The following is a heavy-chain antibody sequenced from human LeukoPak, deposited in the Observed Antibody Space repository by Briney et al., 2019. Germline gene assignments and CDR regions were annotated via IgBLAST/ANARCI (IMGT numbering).Heavy chain of an antibody. Sequence: GESLKISCKGSGYSFTNYWIVWVRQMPGKGLEWMGIIYPGDSDTRYSPSFQGQVTISADKSISTAYLQWSSLQASDAAMYYCARLLGVGVGVTAMFDYWGQGALVTVSS. J-gene: IGHJ4*02. CDR2: IYPGDSDT. CDR3: ARLLGVGVGVTAMFDY. V-gene: IGHV5-51*01. D-gene: IGHD1-26*01. CDR1: GYSFTNYW.